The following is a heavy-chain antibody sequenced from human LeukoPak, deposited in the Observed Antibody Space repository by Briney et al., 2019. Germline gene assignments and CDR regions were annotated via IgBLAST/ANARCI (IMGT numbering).Heavy chain of an antibody. CDR3: ARGGGSTWTQRGYFQY. CDR1: GGTFSSYA. Sequence: GASVKVSCKASGGTFSSYAISWVRQAPGQGLEWMGRIIPILGIANYAQKFQGRVTITADKSTSTAYMELSSLRSEDTAVYYCARGGGSTWTQRGYFQYWGQGTLVTVSS. D-gene: IGHD6-13*01. CDR2: IIPILGIA. J-gene: IGHJ1*01. V-gene: IGHV1-69*04.